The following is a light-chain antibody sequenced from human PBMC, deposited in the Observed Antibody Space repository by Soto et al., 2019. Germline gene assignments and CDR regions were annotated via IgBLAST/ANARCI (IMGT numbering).Light chain of an antibody. Sequence: IQLTQSPSFLSASVGGRSTITCRATQPIGTYLAWYQQKPGKAPKLLIYAASTLHSGVPSRFSGSGSGTEFTLTISSLQPEDFAPYYCQQLNSYPPTFGQGTRLEIK. V-gene: IGKV1-9*01. CDR1: QPIGTY. CDR2: AAS. CDR3: QQLNSYPPT. J-gene: IGKJ5*01.